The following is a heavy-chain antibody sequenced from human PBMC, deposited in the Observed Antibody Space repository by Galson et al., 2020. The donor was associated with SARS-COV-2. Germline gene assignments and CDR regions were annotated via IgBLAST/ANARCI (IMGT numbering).Heavy chain of an antibody. D-gene: IGHD2-21*02. CDR2: LYYGGAN. Sequence: SETLSLTCAVSGGSISFSPYYWGWIRQPPGKGLEWIGNLYYGGANYYNPSLTSRVTMSVDASKNQFSLKLTSVTAADTAVYYCARLGPRPPGSLAPTRTGDDCWGQGVLVTVSS. CDR1: GGSISFSPYY. V-gene: IGHV4-39*01. J-gene: IGHJ4*02. CDR3: ARLGPRPPGSLAPTRTGDDC.